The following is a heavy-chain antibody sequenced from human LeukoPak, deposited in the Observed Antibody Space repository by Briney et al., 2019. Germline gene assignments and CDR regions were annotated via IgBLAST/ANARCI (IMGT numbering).Heavy chain of an antibody. J-gene: IGHJ6*02. V-gene: IGHV1-69*04. CDR3: ARDQGLTAPPPYGLDV. CDR2: IIPALNIT. CDR1: GGTFSSSA. Sequence: SVKSSCKTSGGTFSSSAITWVRQAPGQGLEWMGRIIPALNITSYAQKFQGRVTITADTSTSTAYMELSSLRSEETAVYYCARDQGLTAPPPYGLDVWGLGTSVTVSS. D-gene: IGHD5-18*01.